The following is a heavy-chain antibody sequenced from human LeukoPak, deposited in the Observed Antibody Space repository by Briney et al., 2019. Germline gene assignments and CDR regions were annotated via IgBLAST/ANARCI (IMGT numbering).Heavy chain of an antibody. CDR2: IYTSGST. CDR3: ARSLAVADSPDFDS. J-gene: IGHJ4*02. V-gene: IGHV4-4*07. Sequence: SETLSLTCTVSGGSISSYYWSWIRQPAGKGLEWIGRIYTSGSTNCNPSLKSRVTMSVDTSKNQFSLNLSSVTAADTAVYYCARSLAVADSPDFDSWGQGTLVTVSS. CDR1: GGSISSYY. D-gene: IGHD6-13*01.